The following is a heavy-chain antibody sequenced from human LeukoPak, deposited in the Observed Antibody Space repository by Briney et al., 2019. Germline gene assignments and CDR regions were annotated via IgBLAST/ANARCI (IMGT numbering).Heavy chain of an antibody. J-gene: IGHJ3*02. V-gene: IGHV4-59*05. CDR1: GFPFSTYA. Sequence: GSLRLSCAASGFPFSTYAMSWVRQAPGKGLEWIGTIYYSGSTYYNPSLKSRVTISVDTSNDQFSLKLSSVTAADTAVYYCATYCSSTSCPHRRAFDIWGQGTMVTVSS. CDR3: ATYCSSTSCPHRRAFDI. CDR2: IYYSGST. D-gene: IGHD2-2*01.